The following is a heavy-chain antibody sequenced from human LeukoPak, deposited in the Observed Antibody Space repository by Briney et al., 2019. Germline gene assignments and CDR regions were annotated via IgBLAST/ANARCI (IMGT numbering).Heavy chain of an antibody. CDR1: GFTFSSNW. CDR2: INTDGSST. J-gene: IGHJ4*02. V-gene: IGHV3-74*01. CDR3: AREEWLDY. Sequence: PGGSLRLSCAASGFTFSSNWMHWVRQAPGKRLVWVSRINTDGSSTSYADSVKGRFTISRDNSKNTLYLQMTSLRAEDTAVYYCAREEWLDYWGQGTLVTVSS. D-gene: IGHD3-3*01.